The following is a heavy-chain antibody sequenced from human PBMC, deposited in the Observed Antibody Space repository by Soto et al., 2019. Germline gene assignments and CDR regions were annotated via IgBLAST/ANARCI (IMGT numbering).Heavy chain of an antibody. V-gene: IGHV4-59*01. CDR3: ARPIVGDTGHYYYYYGMDV. D-gene: IGHD1-26*01. Sequence: XASLSLTCTVCGGCISSYYWSWIRQPPGKGLEWIGYIYYSGSTNYNPSLKSRVTISVDTSKNQFSLKLSSVTAADTAVYYCARPIVGDTGHYYYYYGMDVWGQGTTVTVSS. CDR2: IYYSGST. J-gene: IGHJ6*02. CDR1: GGCISSYY.